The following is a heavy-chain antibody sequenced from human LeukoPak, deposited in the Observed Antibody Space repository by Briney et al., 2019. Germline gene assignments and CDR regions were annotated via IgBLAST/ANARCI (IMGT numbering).Heavy chain of an antibody. CDR3: AREDVRGLIHAFDI. V-gene: IGHV4-61*02. Sequence: SQTLSLTCTVSGGSISSGSYYWSWIRQPAGKGLEWIGRIYSSGTTSYNPSLKSRVTISVDTSRNQFSLKLDSVTAADTAVYFCAREDVRGLIHAFDIWGQGTMVTISS. J-gene: IGHJ3*02. CDR1: GGSISSGSYY. D-gene: IGHD3-10*02. CDR2: IYSSGTT.